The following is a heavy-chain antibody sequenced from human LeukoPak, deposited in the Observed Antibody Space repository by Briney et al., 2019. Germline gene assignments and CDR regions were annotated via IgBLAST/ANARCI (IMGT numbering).Heavy chain of an antibody. CDR3: IRDLFDDYSLDY. D-gene: IGHD3-16*01. J-gene: IGHJ4*02. V-gene: IGHV3-21*01. CDR2: ISSSSSYI. Sequence: GGSLRLSCAASGFTFSSYSINWVRQAPGKGLEWVSSISSSSSYIYYADSMKGRFTISRDNARNSLYLQMSSLRVEDTAVYYCIRDLFDDYSLDYWGQGALVTVSS. CDR1: GFTFSSYS.